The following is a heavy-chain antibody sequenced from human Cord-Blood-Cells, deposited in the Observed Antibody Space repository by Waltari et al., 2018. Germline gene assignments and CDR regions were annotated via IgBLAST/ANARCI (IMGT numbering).Heavy chain of an antibody. V-gene: IGHV4-34*01. D-gene: IGHD2-2*01. CDR2: INHSGST. Sequence: QVQLQQWGAGRLKPSETLSLTCAVYGGSFSGYYWSWIRQPPGKVLEWIGEINHSGSTNYSPSLKSRVTISVDTSKNQFSLKLSSVTAADTAVYYCARRDCSSTSCYWYFDLWGRGTLVTVSS. CDR1: GGSFSGYY. J-gene: IGHJ2*01. CDR3: ARRDCSSTSCYWYFDL.